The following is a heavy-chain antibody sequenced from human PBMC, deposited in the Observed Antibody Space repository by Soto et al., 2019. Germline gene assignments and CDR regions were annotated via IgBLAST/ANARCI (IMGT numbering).Heavy chain of an antibody. V-gene: IGHV1-2*02. D-gene: IGHD6-19*01. J-gene: IGHJ4*02. CDR1: GYTFTGYY. CDR2: INPNSGGT. CDR3: ARASREEQWLVGDY. Sequence: QVQLVQSGAEVKKPGASVKVSCKASGYTFTGYYMHWVRQAPGQGREWMGWINPNSGGTNYAQKCQGRVTMTRDTSISTAYMELSRLRSDDTAVYYCARASREEQWLVGDYWGQGTLGTVSS.